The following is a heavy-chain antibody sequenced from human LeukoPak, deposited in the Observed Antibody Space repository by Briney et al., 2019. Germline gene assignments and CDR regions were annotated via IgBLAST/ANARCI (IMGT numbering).Heavy chain of an antibody. V-gene: IGHV1-2*02. CDR1: GYTFTDYF. D-gene: IGHD4-17*01. CDR3: ARNYGHNSKYFDF. CDR2: ISPNSGDT. J-gene: IGHJ4*02. Sequence: GASVKVSCKASGYTFTDYFMHWVRQAPGQGLEWMGWISPNSGDTHYAQRFQGRVTMTRDTSVSTAHMELSSLRSDDKAVYYCARNYGHNSKYFDFWGQGTLVTVSS.